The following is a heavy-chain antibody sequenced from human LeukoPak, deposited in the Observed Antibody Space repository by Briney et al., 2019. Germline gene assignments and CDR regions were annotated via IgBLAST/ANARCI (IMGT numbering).Heavy chain of an antibody. D-gene: IGHD2-21*02. CDR1: GVSISSNY. CDR3: ARGAGRCGGDCYSSDS. J-gene: IGHJ4*02. Sequence: PSETLSLTCSVSGVSISSNYWSWIRQPPGKGLEWIGYMYNSGSTNYNPSLKSRVTISVDTSTNQFSLMLTSLTAADTAVYFCARGAGRCGGDCYSSDSWGQGTLVTVSS. V-gene: IGHV4-59*01. CDR2: MYNSGST.